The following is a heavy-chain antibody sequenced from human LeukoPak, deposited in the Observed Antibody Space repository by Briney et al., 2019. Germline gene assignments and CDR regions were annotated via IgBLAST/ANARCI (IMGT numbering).Heavy chain of an antibody. CDR1: GFTFSGSA. Sequence: GGSLRLSCAASGFTFSGSAMHWVRQASGKGLEWVGRIRSKANSYATAYAASVKGRFTISRDDSKNTAYLQMNSLKTEDTAVYYCARDQPPDDYWGQGTLVTVSS. J-gene: IGHJ4*02. V-gene: IGHV3-73*01. CDR3: ARDQPPDDY. CDR2: IRSKANSYAT.